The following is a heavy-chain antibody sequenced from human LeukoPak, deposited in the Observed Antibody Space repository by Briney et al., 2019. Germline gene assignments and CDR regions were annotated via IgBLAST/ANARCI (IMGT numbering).Heavy chain of an antibody. CDR3: AREVGGVWGLGNWFDP. V-gene: IGHV1-69*05. CDR2: IIPIFGTA. J-gene: IGHJ5*02. CDR1: GGTFSSYA. Sequence: GGSVKVSCKASGGTFSSYAISWVRQAPGQGLELMGGIIPIFGTANYAQKFQGRVTITTDESTSTAHMELSSLRSEDTAVYYCAREVGGVWGLGNWFDPWGQGTLVTVSS. D-gene: IGHD3-16*01.